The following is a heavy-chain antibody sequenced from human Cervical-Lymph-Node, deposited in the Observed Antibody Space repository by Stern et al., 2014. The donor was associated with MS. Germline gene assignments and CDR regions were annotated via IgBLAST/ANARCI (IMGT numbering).Heavy chain of an antibody. CDR3: ARALDQNVWGSHSYFFDY. J-gene: IGHJ4*02. D-gene: IGHD3-16*01. CDR2: IHSVGTT. CDR1: GGSISSVSYY. Sequence: QVQLQESGPGLVKPSQTLSLTCSVSGGSISSVSYYWSWIRQHPGKGLEWLGYIHSVGTTCYNPSLKSRVTISVDTSKNQFSMGLNSVTAADTAVYYCARALDQNVWGSHSYFFDYWGQGTLVTVSS. V-gene: IGHV4-31*03.